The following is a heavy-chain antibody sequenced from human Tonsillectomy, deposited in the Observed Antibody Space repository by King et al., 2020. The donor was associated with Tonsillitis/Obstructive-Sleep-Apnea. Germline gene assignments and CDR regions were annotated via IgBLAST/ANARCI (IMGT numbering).Heavy chain of an antibody. CDR2: IYHTGSS. J-gene: IGHJ5*02. D-gene: IGHD6-13*01. CDR3: ARVGGRQLVLS. CDR1: GGSISSNNW. V-gene: IGHV4-4*02. Sequence: VQLQESGPGLVKPSGTLSLTCAVSGGSISSNNWWSWVRQPPGKGLEWIGEIYHTGSSNYNPSLKSRLTISVDKSKNQFSLKLRSVTAADTAVYYCARVGGRQLVLSWDQGTLVTVSS.